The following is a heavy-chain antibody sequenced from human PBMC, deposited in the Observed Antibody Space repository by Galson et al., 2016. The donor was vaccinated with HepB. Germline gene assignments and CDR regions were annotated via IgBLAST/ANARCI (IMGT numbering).Heavy chain of an antibody. D-gene: IGHD1-1*01. CDR1: GFSFNVFY. CDR3: ARDVNNWTGDRRLFDL. J-gene: IGHJ4*02. V-gene: IGHV3-11*01. CDR2: ISHSGNTR. Sequence: SLRLSCAASGFSFNVFYMSWIRQPPGKALEWISYISHSGNTREYADSVKGRSPVSRDNNKNSVSFQLNSLRAEDTALYYCARDVNNWTGDRRLFDLWGQGTLVAVSS.